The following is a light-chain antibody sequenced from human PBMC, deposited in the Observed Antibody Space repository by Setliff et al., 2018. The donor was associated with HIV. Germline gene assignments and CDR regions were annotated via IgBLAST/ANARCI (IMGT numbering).Light chain of an antibody. CDR1: SSNIGSNT. CDR2: RNN. J-gene: IGLJ1*01. Sequence: QSVLTQPPSASGTPGQRVTISCSGSSSNIGSNTVNWNQQLPGTAPKLLIYRNNQRPSGVPDRFSGSKSGTSASLAISGLQSEDEADYYCAAWDDSLNGYVFGTGTKVTVL. V-gene: IGLV1-44*01. CDR3: AAWDDSLNGYV.